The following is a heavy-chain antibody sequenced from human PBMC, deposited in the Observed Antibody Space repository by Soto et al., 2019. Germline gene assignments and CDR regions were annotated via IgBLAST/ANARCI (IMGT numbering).Heavy chain of an antibody. J-gene: IGHJ4*02. CDR1: GVSISNSSYY. CDR2: IYYSGIT. V-gene: IGHV4-39*01. Sequence: SETLSLTCTASGVSISNSSYYWGWIRRPPGKGLEWIGTIYYSGITYYNPSLKSRVTISVDTSKNQFSLKLTSVTAADTAVYYCARHGSNWGQGTLVTVS. CDR3: ARHGSN.